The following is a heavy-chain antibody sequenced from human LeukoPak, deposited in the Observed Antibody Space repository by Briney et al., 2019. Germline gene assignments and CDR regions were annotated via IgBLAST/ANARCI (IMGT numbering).Heavy chain of an antibody. D-gene: IGHD3-9*01. CDR2: MNPNSGKT. Sequence: ASVKVSCKASGYTFTNYDINWVRQATGQGLEWMGWMNPNSGKTGYAQKFQGRVSMTRNTSISTAYMELSSLGSEDTAVYYCARGWGYDSLTGYDSWGQGTLVTVSS. CDR1: GYTFTNYD. V-gene: IGHV1-8*01. CDR3: ARGWGYDSLTGYDS. J-gene: IGHJ5*01.